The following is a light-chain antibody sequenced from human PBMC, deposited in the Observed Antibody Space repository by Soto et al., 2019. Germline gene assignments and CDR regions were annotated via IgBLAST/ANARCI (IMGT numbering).Light chain of an antibody. Sequence: ITLTHSPSTLCASRVDRETIXQRPRQSFGRWLAWYQQKPGKAPKLLIYKASILQSGVPSRFSGSGSGTEFTLTISSLQPDDFATYYCQQYSSYWTFGQGTKVDIK. V-gene: IGKV1-5*03. CDR1: QSFGRW. CDR2: KAS. CDR3: QQYSSYWT. J-gene: IGKJ1*01.